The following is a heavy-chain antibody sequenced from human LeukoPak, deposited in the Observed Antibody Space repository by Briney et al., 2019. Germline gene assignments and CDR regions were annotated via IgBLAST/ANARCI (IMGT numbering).Heavy chain of an antibody. J-gene: IGHJ4*02. CDR2: INPSGGST. CDR3: ARSYSGSYYAESGVDY. CDR1: GYTFINYY. V-gene: IGHV1-46*01. Sequence: GASVKFSCKASGYTFINYYMHWVRQAPGQGLEGMGLINPSGGSTRYAQKFQGRVTMTRDTSTSTVYMELSSLRSEDTAVYYCARSYSGSYYAESGVDYWGQGTLVTVSS. D-gene: IGHD1-26*01.